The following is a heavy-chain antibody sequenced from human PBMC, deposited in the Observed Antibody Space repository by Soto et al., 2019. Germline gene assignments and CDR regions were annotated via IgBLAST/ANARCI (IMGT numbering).Heavy chain of an antibody. CDR2: INPESTTI. CDR3: TRDTFGDEDY. J-gene: IGHJ4*02. Sequence: EVQMVESGGGLVQPGGSLRLSCTASGFTFSKFWMHWVRQAPGKGLVWVSRINPESTTINYAAAVEGRFTISRDNAQNTLYLQMSSLIVEDSAFYNCTRDTFGDEDYWGQGIPVTVSS. D-gene: IGHD2-21*01. V-gene: IGHV3-74*01. CDR1: GFTFSKFW.